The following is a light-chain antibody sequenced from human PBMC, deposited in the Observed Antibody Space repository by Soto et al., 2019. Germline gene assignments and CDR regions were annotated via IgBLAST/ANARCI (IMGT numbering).Light chain of an antibody. CDR3: SLYTSENTYV. J-gene: IGLJ1*01. CDR1: SSDVGGYKY. Sequence: QSALTQPPSASGSPGQSVTISCTGTSSDVGGYKYVSWYQQHPGKAPKLMIFEVSRRPSGVPDRFSGSKSGNTASLTVSGLQAADEADYYCSLYTSENTYVFGTGTKLTVL. CDR2: EVS. V-gene: IGLV2-8*01.